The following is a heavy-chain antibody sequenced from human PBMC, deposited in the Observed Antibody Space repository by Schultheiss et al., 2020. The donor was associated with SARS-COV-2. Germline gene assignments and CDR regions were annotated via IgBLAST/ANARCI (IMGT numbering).Heavy chain of an antibody. CDR3: ARGVVVVAATPRGFYYYGMDV. Sequence: SVKVSCKASGGTFSSYGISWVRQAPGQGLEWMGGIIPIFGTANYAQKFQGRVTMTTDTSTSTAYMELRSLRSDDTAVYYCARGVVVVAATPRGFYYYGMDVWGQGTTVTVSS. D-gene: IGHD2-15*01. CDR1: GGTFSSYG. CDR2: IIPIFGTA. J-gene: IGHJ6*02. V-gene: IGHV1-69*05.